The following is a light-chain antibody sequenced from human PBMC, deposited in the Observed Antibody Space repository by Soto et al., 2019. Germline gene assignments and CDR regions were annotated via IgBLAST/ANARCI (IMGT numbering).Light chain of an antibody. J-gene: IGKJ4*01. CDR1: QSVSNNY. V-gene: IGKV3-20*01. CDR3: HQSGNSPLT. CDR2: GAS. Sequence: EIVLTQSPGTLSLSPGERATLSCRASQSVSNNYLAWYQQKPGQAPRLLIYGASSRATGIPDRFSGSESGTDFTLTISRLEPEDFAVYYCHQSGNSPLTFGGGTKVEIK.